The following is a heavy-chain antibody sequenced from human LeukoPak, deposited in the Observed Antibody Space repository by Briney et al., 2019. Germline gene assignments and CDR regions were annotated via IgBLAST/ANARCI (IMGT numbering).Heavy chain of an antibody. V-gene: IGHV1-46*01. CDR1: GYTFTSNY. CDR2: ISPSGGST. Sequence: EASVKVSCKAFGYTFTSNYMDWVRQAPGQGPEWMGVISPSGGSTTYAQKFQGRVTLTRDMSTSTDYLELSSLRSEDTAVYYCARDNSVRDEAWWFNPWGQGTLVTVSS. J-gene: IGHJ5*02. D-gene: IGHD5-24*01. CDR3: ARDNSVRDEAWWFNP.